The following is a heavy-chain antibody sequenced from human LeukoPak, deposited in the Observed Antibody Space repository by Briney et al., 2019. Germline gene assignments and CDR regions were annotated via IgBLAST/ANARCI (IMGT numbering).Heavy chain of an antibody. CDR2: ISSSSSYI. V-gene: IGHV3-21*01. Sequence: GGSLRLSCAASGFTFSSYSMNWVRQAPGKGLEWVSSISSSSSYIYYADSVKGRFTISRDNAKNSLYLQMNSLRAGDTAVYYCASIMTTVVFDYWGQGTLVTVSS. CDR1: GFTFSSYS. J-gene: IGHJ4*02. CDR3: ASIMTTVVFDY. D-gene: IGHD4-23*01.